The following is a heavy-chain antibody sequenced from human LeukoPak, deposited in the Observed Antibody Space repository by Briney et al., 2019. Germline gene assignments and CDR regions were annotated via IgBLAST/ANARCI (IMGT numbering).Heavy chain of an antibody. J-gene: IGHJ5*02. V-gene: IGHV4-59*12. CDR1: GGSISSYY. D-gene: IGHD3-16*01. CDR3: ARRLPVGTSFWA. CDR2: VYYSGST. Sequence: SETLSLTCTVSGGSISSYYWSWIRQPPGKGLEWIGYVYYSGSTNYNPSLKSRVTISVDTSKNQFSLKLSSVTAADTAVYYCARRLPVGTSFWAWGQGTLVTVSS.